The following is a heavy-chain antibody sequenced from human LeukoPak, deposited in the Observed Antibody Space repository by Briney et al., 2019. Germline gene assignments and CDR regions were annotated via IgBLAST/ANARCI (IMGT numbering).Heavy chain of an antibody. CDR2: IKQDGSEK. Sequence: GGSLRLSCAASGFTFSRYWMTWVRQAPGKGLEWVANIKQDGSEKYYVDSVKGRFTISRDNAKNSLYLQMNSLRVEDTGVYYCARDGGSTIGDYWGQGTLVTVSS. CDR3: ARDGGSTIGDY. D-gene: IGHD5/OR15-5a*01. V-gene: IGHV3-7*01. J-gene: IGHJ4*02. CDR1: GFTFSRYW.